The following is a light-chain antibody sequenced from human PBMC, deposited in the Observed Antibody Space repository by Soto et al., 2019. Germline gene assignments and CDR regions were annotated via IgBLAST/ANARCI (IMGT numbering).Light chain of an antibody. V-gene: IGLV2-14*01. CDR2: DVS. Sequence: QSALTQPASVSGSPGQSIAISCTGTSSDVGAYDYVSWYQQHPGKAPKLMIYDVSNRPSGVSNRFSGSTSGNTASLTISGLQAEDEADYYCSSYTSSDTYVFGTGTKVTVL. CDR1: SSDVGAYDY. J-gene: IGLJ1*01. CDR3: SSYTSSDTYV.